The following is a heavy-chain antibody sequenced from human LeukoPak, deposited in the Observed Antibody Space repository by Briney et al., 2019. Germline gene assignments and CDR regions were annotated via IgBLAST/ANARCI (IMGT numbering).Heavy chain of an antibody. CDR2: ISYSGSS. CDR1: GGSISSSRYY. J-gene: IGHJ5*02. CDR3: VRDDYGDYTRRFDP. Sequence: SETLSLTCTVSGGSISSSRYYWGWIRQPPGKGLEWIASISYSGSSYYNPSLKSRVTISVDTSKNQVSLQLSSVTAADTAVYYCVRDDYGDYTRRFDPWGQGTLVTVSS. D-gene: IGHD4-17*01. V-gene: IGHV4-39*07.